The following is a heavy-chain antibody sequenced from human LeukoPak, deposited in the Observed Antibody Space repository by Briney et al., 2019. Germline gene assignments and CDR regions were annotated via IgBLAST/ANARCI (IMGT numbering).Heavy chain of an antibody. Sequence: PSETLSLTCAVSGYSISSGYYWGWIRQPPGKGLEWIGYIYYSGSTKYNPSLKSRVTIPVDTSKNQFSLKLSSVTAADTAVYYCARAGEPYYYDSSTYPPTWYFDLWGRGTLVTVSS. CDR1: GYSISSGYY. V-gene: IGHV4-61*01. D-gene: IGHD3-22*01. CDR2: IYYSGST. CDR3: ARAGEPYYYDSSTYPPTWYFDL. J-gene: IGHJ2*01.